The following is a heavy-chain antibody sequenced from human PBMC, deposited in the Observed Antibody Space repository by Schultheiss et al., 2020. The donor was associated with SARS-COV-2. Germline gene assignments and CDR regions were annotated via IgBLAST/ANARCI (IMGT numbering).Heavy chain of an antibody. J-gene: IGHJ6*02. CDR2: ISGSGGST. CDR3: AKDDTGLGIYYYHYGMDV. V-gene: IGHV3-23*01. D-gene: IGHD2-15*01. Sequence: LSLTCAASGFTFSSYAMSWVRQAPGKGLEWVSAISGSGGSTYYADSVKGRFTISRDNSKNTLYLQMNSLRAEDTAVYYCAKDDTGLGIYYYHYGMDVWGQGTTVTVSS. CDR1: GFTFSSYA.